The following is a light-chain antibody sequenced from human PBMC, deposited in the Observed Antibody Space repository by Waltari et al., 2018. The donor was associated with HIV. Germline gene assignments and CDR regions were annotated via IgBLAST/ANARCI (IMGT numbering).Light chain of an antibody. V-gene: IGLV1-44*01. J-gene: IGLJ3*02. CDR1: ISDIGSNN. Sequence: QPVLTQPPSASGAPGQTVNISCSGTISDIGSNNVNWYQQFPGTAPKLLIFGSNKRPSGVPDRFSGSRSGTSASLAISGLHSEDEADYYCAAWDDSFWLFGGGTKLTVL. CDR3: AAWDDSFWL. CDR2: GSN.